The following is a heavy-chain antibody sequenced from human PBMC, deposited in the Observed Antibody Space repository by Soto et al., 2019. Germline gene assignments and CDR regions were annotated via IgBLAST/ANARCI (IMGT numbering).Heavy chain of an antibody. Sequence: QVQLVQSGGGVVQPGRSLRLSCAASGFNFNTYFMHWVRQAPGKGLEWVAMIFPNGKGKEYADSVKGRFTISRDNSNDRSYTQMYSHSTEHTAVYYGARDDEHGSNYDFAYWGQGALVTVSS. J-gene: IGHJ4*02. V-gene: IGHV3-30*13. CDR2: IFPNGKGK. D-gene: IGHD3-16*01. CDR3: ARDDEHGSNYDFAY. CDR1: GFNFNTYF.